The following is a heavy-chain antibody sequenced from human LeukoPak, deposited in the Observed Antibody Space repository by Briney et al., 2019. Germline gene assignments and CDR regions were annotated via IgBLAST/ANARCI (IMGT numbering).Heavy chain of an antibody. CDR2: INPNSGNT. J-gene: IGHJ4*02. CDR3: ARGLLRALYY. Sequence: ASVKVSCKASGYTFTGYYMHWVRQAPGQGLEWMGWINPNSGNTGYAQKFQGRVTMTRNTSISTAYMELSSLRSEDTAVYYCARGLLRALYYWGQGTLVTVSS. D-gene: IGHD2-15*01. CDR1: GYTFTGYY. V-gene: IGHV1-8*02.